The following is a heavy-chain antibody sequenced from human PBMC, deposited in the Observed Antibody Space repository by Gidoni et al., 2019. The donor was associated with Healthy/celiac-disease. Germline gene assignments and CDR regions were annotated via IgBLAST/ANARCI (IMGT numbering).Heavy chain of an antibody. J-gene: IGHJ6*02. V-gene: IGHV1-69*06. D-gene: IGHD6-13*01. Sequence: QVQLVQSGAEVKQPGSSVKVSCKASGGTSSSHAISWVRQAPGQGLEWMGGIIPIFGTANYAQKFQGRVTITADKSTSTAYMELSSLRSEDTAVYYCAREGSIAAAGPIYYYYYGMDVWGQGTTVTVSS. CDR2: IIPIFGTA. CDR3: AREGSIAAAGPIYYYYYGMDV. CDR1: GGTSSSHA.